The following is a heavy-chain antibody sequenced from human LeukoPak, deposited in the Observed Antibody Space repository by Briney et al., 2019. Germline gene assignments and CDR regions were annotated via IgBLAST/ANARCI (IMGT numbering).Heavy chain of an antibody. Sequence: PGGSLRLSCVASGFTFRTYSMNWVRQAPGKGLEWVSSISGSSTYIYYADSVKGRFTISRDNAKNSLFLQMNSLRAEDTAVYYCARGVLGSSWYGYVNFDYWGQGTLVTVSS. J-gene: IGHJ4*02. CDR1: GFTFRTYS. V-gene: IGHV3-21*01. D-gene: IGHD6-13*01. CDR3: ARGVLGSSWYGYVNFDY. CDR2: ISGSSTYI.